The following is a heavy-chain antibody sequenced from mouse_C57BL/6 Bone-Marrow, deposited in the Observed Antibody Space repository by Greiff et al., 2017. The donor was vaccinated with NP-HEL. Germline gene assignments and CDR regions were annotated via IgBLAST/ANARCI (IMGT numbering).Heavy chain of an antibody. V-gene: IGHV2-9-1*01. CDR3: ASLYYWGFAY. Sequence: VKLVESGPGLVAPPQSLSITCTVSGFSLTSYAISWVRQPPGKGLEWLGVIWTGGGTNYNSALKSRLSISKDNSKSQVFLKMNSLQTDDTARYYCASLYYWGFAYWGQGTLVTVSA. CDR2: IWTGGGT. J-gene: IGHJ3*01. D-gene: IGHD2-1*01. CDR1: GFSLTSYA.